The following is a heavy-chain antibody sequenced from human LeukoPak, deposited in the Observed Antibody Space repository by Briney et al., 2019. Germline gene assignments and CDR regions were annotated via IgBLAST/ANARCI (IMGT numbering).Heavy chain of an antibody. D-gene: IGHD2-15*01. CDR1: GGSFSGYY. Sequence: SETLSLTCAVYGGSFSGYYWSWIRQPPGKGLEWIGEINHSGSTNYNPSLKSRVTISVDTSKNQFSLKLSSVTAADTAVYYCARGPLILRSFDNWGQGTLVTVSS. CDR3: ARGPLILRSFDN. CDR2: INHSGST. V-gene: IGHV4-34*01. J-gene: IGHJ4*02.